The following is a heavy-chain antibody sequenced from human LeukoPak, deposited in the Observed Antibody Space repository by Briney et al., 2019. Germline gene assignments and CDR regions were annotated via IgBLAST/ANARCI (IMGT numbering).Heavy chain of an antibody. CDR1: GGSISSGGYY. CDR2: IYYSGST. V-gene: IGHV4-31*03. D-gene: IGHD5-12*01. CDR3: ARSGGWLRYYYYGMDV. Sequence: SQTLSLTCTVSGGSISSGGYYWSWIRQHPGKGLEWIGYIYYSGSTYYNPSLKSRVTISVDTSKNQFSLKLSSVTAADTAVYYCARSGGWLRYYYYGMDVWGQGTTVTVSS. J-gene: IGHJ6*02.